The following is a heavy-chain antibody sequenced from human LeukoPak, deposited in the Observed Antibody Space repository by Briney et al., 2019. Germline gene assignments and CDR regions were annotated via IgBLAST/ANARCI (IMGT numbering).Heavy chain of an antibody. D-gene: IGHD3-10*01. CDR1: GGTFSSYA. Sequence: SVTVSCTASGGTFSSYAISWVRQAPEQGLEWMGGIIPIFGTANYAQKFQGRVTITADESTSTAYMELSSLRSEDTAVYCCARDPSKDYGSGSYYVYWGQGTLVTVSS. V-gene: IGHV1-69*13. J-gene: IGHJ4*02. CDR2: IIPIFGTA. CDR3: ARDPSKDYGSGSYYVY.